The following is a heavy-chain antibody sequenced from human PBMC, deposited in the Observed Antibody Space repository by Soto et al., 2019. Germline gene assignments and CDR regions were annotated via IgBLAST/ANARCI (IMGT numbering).Heavy chain of an antibody. CDR3: ARRDYDILTGYGWFDA. J-gene: IGHJ5*02. Sequence: GASVKVSCKASGYTFTGYYMHWVRQAPGQGLEWMGWINPNSGGTNYAQKFQGWVTMTRDTSISTAYMELSRLRSDDTAVYYCARRDYDILTGYGWFDAWGQGTLVTVSS. CDR2: INPNSGGT. V-gene: IGHV1-2*04. CDR1: GYTFTGYY. D-gene: IGHD3-9*01.